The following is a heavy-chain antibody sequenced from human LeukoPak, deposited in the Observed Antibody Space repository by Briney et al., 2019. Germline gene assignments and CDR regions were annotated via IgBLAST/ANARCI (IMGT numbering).Heavy chain of an antibody. CDR2: MNPNSGNT. CDR3: ALLQRGYSYGWPYYYYYYGMDV. Sequence: ASVKVSCKASGYTFTSYDINWVRQATGHGLEWMGWMNPNSGNTGYAQKFQGRVTMTRNTSISTAYMELSSLRSEDTAVYYCALLQRGYSYGWPYYYYYYGMDVWGQGTTVTVSS. D-gene: IGHD5-18*01. J-gene: IGHJ6*02. CDR1: GYTFTSYD. V-gene: IGHV1-8*01.